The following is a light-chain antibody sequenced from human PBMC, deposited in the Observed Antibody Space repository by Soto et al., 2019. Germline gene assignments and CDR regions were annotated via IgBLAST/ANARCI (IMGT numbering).Light chain of an antibody. CDR2: IDD. V-gene: IGLV1-44*01. Sequence: QSALTQPPSLSGTPGQRVTISGSGITSNIAGNSVHWYQHLPETAPKLLIYIDDQRPSGVPDRFSGSKSGTSASLAISGLQSEDEAEYDCATWDDSLNAAVFGGGTQLTGL. CDR3: ATWDDSLNAAV. J-gene: IGLJ7*01. CDR1: TSNIAGNS.